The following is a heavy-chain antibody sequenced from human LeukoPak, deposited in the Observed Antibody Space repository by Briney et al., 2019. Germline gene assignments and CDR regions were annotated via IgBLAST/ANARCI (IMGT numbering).Heavy chain of an antibody. D-gene: IGHD2-8*01. CDR2: INPNSGDT. V-gene: IGHV1-2*02. CDR3: ARMYFGPDY. CDR1: GYSFTAHY. Sequence: ASVKVSCKASGYSFTAHYMHWVRQAPGQGLEWMGWINPNSGDTNYAQKFQGRVTMTRDTPISTVYMELSRLRSDDTAVYFCARMYFGPDYWGQGTLVTVSS. J-gene: IGHJ4*02.